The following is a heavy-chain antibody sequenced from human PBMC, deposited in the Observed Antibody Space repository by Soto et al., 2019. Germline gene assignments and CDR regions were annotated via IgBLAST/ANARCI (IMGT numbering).Heavy chain of an antibody. D-gene: IGHD6-19*01. CDR1: LFNFSSFG. Sequence: SLRLSCAASLFNFSSFGMHWVRQSPGKGLEWVALMSYDGSSKYYQDSLKGRFTISRDKSKNTLYLQMSSLRVEDTAVYYCAKDRGWSSADLEYWGQGTLVTVSS. CDR2: MSYDGSSK. CDR3: AKDRGWSSADLEY. V-gene: IGHV3-30*18. J-gene: IGHJ4*02.